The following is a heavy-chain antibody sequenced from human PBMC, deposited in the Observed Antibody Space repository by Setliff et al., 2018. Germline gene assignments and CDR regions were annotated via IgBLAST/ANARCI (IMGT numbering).Heavy chain of an antibody. CDR2: IYWSGNT. Sequence: SETLSLTCTVSGGSISTATYYWGWVRQSPGKGLEWIGSIYWSGNTWYNPSFKSRITISIDTSKNQFSLKMSSVTAADTAVYYCASNRAAMALDDPWGQGKLVTVSS. CDR3: ASNRAAMALDDP. CDR1: GGSISTATYY. V-gene: IGHV4-39*01. J-gene: IGHJ5*02. D-gene: IGHD5-18*01.